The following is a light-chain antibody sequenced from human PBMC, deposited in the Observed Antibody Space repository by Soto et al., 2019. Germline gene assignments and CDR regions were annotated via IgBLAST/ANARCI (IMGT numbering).Light chain of an antibody. CDR2: DAS. Sequence: DIQMTQSPSTLSASVGDRVTITCRASQSISSWLAWYQQKPGKAPKLLIYDASSLESGVPSRFSGSGSGTEFTLTISSLHPDDFATYYCQQYNSKGTFGQGTKVDIK. V-gene: IGKV1-5*01. CDR3: QQYNSKGT. CDR1: QSISSW. J-gene: IGKJ1*01.